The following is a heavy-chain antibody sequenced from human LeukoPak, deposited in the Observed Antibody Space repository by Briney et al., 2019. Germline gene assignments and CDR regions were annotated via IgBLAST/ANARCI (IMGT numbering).Heavy chain of an antibody. CDR1: GFTFSSYW. V-gene: IGHV3-7*01. J-gene: IGHJ3*02. D-gene: IGHD2-15*01. CDR3: ARGYSRAAFDI. CDR2: IKHDGSEK. Sequence: GGSLRLSCAASGFTFSSYWMSWVRQAPGKGLEWVANIKHDGSEKYYVDSVKGRFTISRDNAKNSLYLQMNSLRAEDTAIYYCARGYSRAAFDIWGQGTVVAVSS.